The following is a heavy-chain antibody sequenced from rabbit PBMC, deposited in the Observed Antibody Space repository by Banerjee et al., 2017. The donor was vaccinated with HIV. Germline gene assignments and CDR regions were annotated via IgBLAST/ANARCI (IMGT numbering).Heavy chain of an antibody. J-gene: IGHJ3*01. D-gene: IGHD1-1*01. Sequence: QEQLVESGGGLVQPGGSLKLSCKASGFDFSSYGVSWVRQAPGKGLEWIGYIDPVFGSTYYASWVNGRFTISSHNAQNTLYLQLNSLTAADTATYFCVRALYASSSGYSPHTRLDLWGPGTLVTVS. V-gene: IGHV1S47*01. CDR3: VRALYASSSGYSPHTRLDL. CDR2: IDPVFGST. CDR1: GFDFSSYG.